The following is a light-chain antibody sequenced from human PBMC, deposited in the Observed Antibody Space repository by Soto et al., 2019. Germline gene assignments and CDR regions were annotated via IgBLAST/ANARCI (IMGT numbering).Light chain of an antibody. V-gene: IGKV3-20*01. CDR2: AAS. Sequence: EIVLTQSPDTLSVSPGERATLFCRASQTLSINSLAWYQQKPGQAPRLLIYAASTRDTGIPDRFNGSGSGTDFALTINRLEPEDFAVYYCQQYDGAPLTFGPGTKVDVK. CDR1: QTLSINS. J-gene: IGKJ3*01. CDR3: QQYDGAPLT.